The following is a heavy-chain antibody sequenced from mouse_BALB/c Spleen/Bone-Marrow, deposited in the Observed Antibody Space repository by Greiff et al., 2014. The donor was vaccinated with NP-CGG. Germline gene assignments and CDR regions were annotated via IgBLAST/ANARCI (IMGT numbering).Heavy chain of an antibody. CDR1: GYSFTSYW. V-gene: IGHV1-59*01. J-gene: IGHJ2*01. CDR2: IHPSARAT. D-gene: IGHD4-1*01. Sequence: VQLLQSGAELVRPGASVKLSCKASGYSFTSYWMHWVKQRPGQGLEWIGMIHPSARATWLNEKFKDKATLTVDKSSSTAFMQLSSPTSEDSAVYYCARRGRAGMDYWGQGTTLTVSS. CDR3: ARRGRAGMDY.